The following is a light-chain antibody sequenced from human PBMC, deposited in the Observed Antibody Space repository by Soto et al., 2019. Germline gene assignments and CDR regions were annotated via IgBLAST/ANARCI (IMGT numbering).Light chain of an antibody. CDR1: QSVVDNY. CDR3: QQHGVSPRFT. Sequence: EVVLTQSPGTLSLSPGERATLSCRASQSVVDNYLAWYQQKPGQAPRLLIYGASSRANGIPDRFSGSGSGTDFSLTISRLEPEDFAVYYCQQHGVSPRFTFGQGTKLEI. V-gene: IGKV3-20*01. CDR2: GAS. J-gene: IGKJ2*01.